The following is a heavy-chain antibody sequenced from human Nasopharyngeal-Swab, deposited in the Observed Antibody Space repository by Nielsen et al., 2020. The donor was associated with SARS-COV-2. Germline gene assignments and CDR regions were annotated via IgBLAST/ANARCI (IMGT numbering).Heavy chain of an antibody. V-gene: IGHV3-30-3*01. CDR2: ISYDGSNK. Sequence: GESLKISCAASGFTFSSYAMHWVRQAPGKGLEWVAVISYDGSNKYYADSVKGRFTISRDNSKNTLYLQMNRLRAEDTAVYYCARDLGDVWGKGTTVTVSS. CDR1: GFTFSSYA. CDR3: ARDLGDV. J-gene: IGHJ6*04.